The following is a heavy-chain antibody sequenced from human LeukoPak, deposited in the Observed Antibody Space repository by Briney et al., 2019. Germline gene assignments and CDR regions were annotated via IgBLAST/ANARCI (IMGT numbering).Heavy chain of an antibody. CDR3: XXXXXXXXXXRXXXXDL. V-gene: IGHV4-39*01. CDR1: SYX. CDR2: IYYSGST. Sequence: SYXXGXIRQPPXKXXEWIGSIYYSGSTYYNPSLKSRVTISVDTSKNXFSLKLSSVNAADAAVYYCXXXXXXXXXXRXXXXDLWGRXTXVTVSS. J-gene: IGHJ2*01.